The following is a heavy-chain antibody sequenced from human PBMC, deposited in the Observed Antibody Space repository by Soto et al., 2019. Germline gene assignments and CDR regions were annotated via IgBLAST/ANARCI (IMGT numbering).Heavy chain of an antibody. V-gene: IGHV1-69*01. Sequence: QVQLVQSGAEVKNPGSSVKVSCEASGGTFSSYPINWVRQAPGQGLEWMGGIIPFFGTSNYEQKFQGRVTITADDSTSTAYMELRSLRSEDTAVYYCARVGHITNYGMAVWGQGTTVTVSS. D-gene: IGHD1-26*01. J-gene: IGHJ6*02. CDR2: IIPFFGTS. CDR3: ARVGHITNYGMAV. CDR1: GGTFSSYP.